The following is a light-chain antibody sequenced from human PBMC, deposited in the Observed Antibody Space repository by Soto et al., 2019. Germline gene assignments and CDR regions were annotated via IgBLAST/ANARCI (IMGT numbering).Light chain of an antibody. CDR3: QQYGSSPSIT. J-gene: IGKJ5*01. V-gene: IGKV3-20*01. CDR1: QSVRSTY. Sequence: EVVLTQSPGTLSLSPEERATLSCRASQSVRSTYLAWYQQKPGQAPRLLIHGASSRATGIPDRFSGSGSGTDFTLTISRLEPEDFAVYYCQQYGSSPSITLGQGTRLEIK. CDR2: GAS.